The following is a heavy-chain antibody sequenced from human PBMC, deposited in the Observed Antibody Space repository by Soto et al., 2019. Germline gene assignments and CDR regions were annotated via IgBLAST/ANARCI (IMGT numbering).Heavy chain of an antibody. J-gene: IGHJ4*02. V-gene: IGHV3-20*04. CDR3: VRGASLNFDY. CDR1: GFTFDDYG. CDR2: VNCNGGST. Sequence: EVQLVESGGGVLRPGGSLRLSCAASGFTFDDYGMSWARQAPGKGLEWVSGVNCNGGSTGYADSVKGRFTISRDNAKNSLYLQMNSLRAEVTAFYYCVRGASLNFDYWGQGTLVTVSS. D-gene: IGHD1-26*01.